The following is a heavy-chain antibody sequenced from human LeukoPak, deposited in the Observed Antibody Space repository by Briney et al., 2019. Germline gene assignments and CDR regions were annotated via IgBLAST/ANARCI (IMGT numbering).Heavy chain of an antibody. J-gene: IGHJ4*02. V-gene: IGHV1-2*02. CDR2: INPNSGGT. D-gene: IGHD5-24*01. Sequence: GASVKVSCKAPGYNFTGYYIYWVRQAPGQGLEWMGWINPNSGGTNYAQKFQGRVTMTRDTSISTAYMELSRLRSDDTAVYYCAREERGDGYNWPPDYWGQGTLVTVSS. CDR1: GYNFTGYY. CDR3: AREERGDGYNWPPDY.